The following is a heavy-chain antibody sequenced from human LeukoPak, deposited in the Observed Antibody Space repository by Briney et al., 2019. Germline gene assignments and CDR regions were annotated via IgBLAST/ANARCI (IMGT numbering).Heavy chain of an antibody. V-gene: IGHV3-21*01. CDR2: ISSSSSYI. Sequence: GGSLRLSCAASGFTFDDYDMNWVRQAPGKGLEWVSSISSSSSYIYYADSVKGRFTISRDNAKNSLYLQMNSLRAEDTAVYYCARGGTTVTENDYWGQGTLVTVSS. D-gene: IGHD4-17*01. CDR1: GFTFDDYD. J-gene: IGHJ4*02. CDR3: ARGGTTVTENDY.